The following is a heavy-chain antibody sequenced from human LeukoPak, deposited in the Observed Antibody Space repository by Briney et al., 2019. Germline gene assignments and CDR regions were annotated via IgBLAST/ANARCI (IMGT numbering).Heavy chain of an antibody. CDR1: GDSVSTNSAT. CDR2: TYYRSKWYN. D-gene: IGHD3-16*02. CDR3: ARSQPPYVWGSYRWPAYFDY. J-gene: IGHJ4*02. Sequence: SQTLSLTCAISGDSVSTNSATWTWLRQSPSRGLEWLGRTYYRSKWYNDYAVSMKSRITINPDTSKNQFSLQLNSVTPEDTAVYYCARSQPPYVWGSYRWPAYFDYWGQGTLVTVSS. V-gene: IGHV6-1*01.